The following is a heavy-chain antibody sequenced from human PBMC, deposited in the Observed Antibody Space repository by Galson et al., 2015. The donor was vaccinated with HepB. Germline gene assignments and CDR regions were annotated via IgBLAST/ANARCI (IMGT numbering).Heavy chain of an antibody. CDR2: ISSGAIT. J-gene: IGHJ4*02. V-gene: IGHV3-23*01. CDR1: GFTFTTYA. CDR3: AKHEGNNWNVNPRTPGY. D-gene: IGHD1-20*01. Sequence: SLRLSCAASGFTFTTYAMTWVRQAPGKGLEWVSSISSGAITYYADSVEGRFTISRDNSRNTLYLQKNSLRAEDTALYYCAKHEGNNWNVNPRTPGYWGQGTLVTVSS.